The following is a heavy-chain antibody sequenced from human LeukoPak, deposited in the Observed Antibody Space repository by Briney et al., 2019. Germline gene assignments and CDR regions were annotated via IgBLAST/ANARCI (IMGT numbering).Heavy chain of an antibody. D-gene: IGHD3-3*01. J-gene: IGHJ6*03. CDR3: ARAFGDFWGGYYPSYYNYYMDV. CDR2: IKQDGSEK. V-gene: IGHV3-7*01. Sequence: GGSLRLSCAASGFTFSSYWMSWVRQAPGKGLEWVANIKQDGSEKYYVDSVKGRFTISRDNAKNSLYLQMNSLRAEDTAVYHCARAFGDFWGGYYPSYYNYYMDVWGKGTTVTVSS. CDR1: GFTFSSYW.